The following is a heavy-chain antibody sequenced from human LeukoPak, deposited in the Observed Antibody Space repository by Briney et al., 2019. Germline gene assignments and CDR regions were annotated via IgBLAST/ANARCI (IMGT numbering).Heavy chain of an antibody. D-gene: IGHD2-15*01. CDR1: GVTFSDYY. CDR3: ASVVGASLTIRFDL. V-gene: IGHV3-11*01. Sequence: PGGSLRLSCQASGVTFSDYYMSWIRQAPGKGLEWIAYISGPGYPIYHADSVKGRFTISRDSAERSLYLQMNSLRVEDTAVYYCASVVGASLTIRFDLWGPGTLVTVSS. J-gene: IGHJ4*02. CDR2: ISGPGYPI.